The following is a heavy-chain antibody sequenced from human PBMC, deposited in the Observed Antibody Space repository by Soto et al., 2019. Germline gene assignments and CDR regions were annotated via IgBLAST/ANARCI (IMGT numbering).Heavy chain of an antibody. J-gene: IGHJ4*02. CDR2: IYWDDDK. CDR1: GFSLTTSGVG. D-gene: IGHD3-3*01. CDR3: AHRVLRTVFGLVTTTAIYFDF. V-gene: IGHV2-5*02. Sequence: QITLKESGPTVVKPTETLTLTCTFSGFSLTTSGVGVGWVRQSPGKAPEWLALIYWDDDKRYSTSLNSRLIITKDTYKNQVVLTMANVDPADTATYSCAHRVLRTVFGLVTTTAIYFDFWGPGTPVVVSS.